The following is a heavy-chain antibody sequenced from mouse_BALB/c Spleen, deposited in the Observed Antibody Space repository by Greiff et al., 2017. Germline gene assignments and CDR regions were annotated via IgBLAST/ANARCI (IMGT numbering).Heavy chain of an antibody. D-gene: IGHD1-2*01. Sequence: EVHLVESGGGLVKPGGSLKLSCAASGFTFSSYTMSWVRQTPEKRLEWVATISSGGSYTYYPDSVKGRFTISRDNAKNTLYLQMSSLKSEDTAMYYCTRVITTATDYYYAMDYWGQGTSVTVSS. J-gene: IGHJ4*01. CDR3: TRVITTATDYYYAMDY. V-gene: IGHV5-6-4*01. CDR1: GFTFSSYT. CDR2: ISSGGSYT.